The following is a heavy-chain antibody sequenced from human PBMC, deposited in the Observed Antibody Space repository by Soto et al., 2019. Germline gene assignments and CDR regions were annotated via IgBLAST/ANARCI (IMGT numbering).Heavy chain of an antibody. D-gene: IGHD2-15*01. CDR2: ISAYNGNT. CDR1: GYTFTSYG. CDR3: ARHPLGYCSGGSCYSVRSFWFDP. J-gene: IGHJ5*02. V-gene: IGHV1-18*04. Sequence: WASVKVSCKASGYTFTSYGISWVRQAPGQGLEWMGWISAYNGNTNYAQKLQGRVTMTTDTSTSTAYMELRSLRSDDTAVYYCARHPLGYCSGGSCYSVRSFWFDPWGQGTLVTVSS.